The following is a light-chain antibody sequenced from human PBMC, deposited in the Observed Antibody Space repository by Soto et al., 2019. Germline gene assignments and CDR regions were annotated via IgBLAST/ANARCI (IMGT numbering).Light chain of an antibody. CDR3: QQTRDFPLT. Sequence: DIQMTQSPSSLFASVEDPVTVTCRASQGISRWLAWYQQKPGKAPRLLIYAASSLQNGVPPRFSGTYSGTDFSLTISSLQPGDSATYFCQQTRDFPLTFGGGTKVDIK. J-gene: IGKJ4*01. CDR1: QGISRW. V-gene: IGKV1-12*01. CDR2: AAS.